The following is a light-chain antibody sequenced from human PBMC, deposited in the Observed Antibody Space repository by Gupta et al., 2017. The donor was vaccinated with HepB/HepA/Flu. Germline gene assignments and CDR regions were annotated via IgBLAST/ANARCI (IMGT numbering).Light chain of an antibody. J-gene: IGLJ2*01. CDR2: DDS. V-gene: IGLV3-21*03. CDR3: QVWDSSSDHRGV. CDR1: NIGSKS. Sequence: SYVLTPPPSVSVAPGKTARITCGGNNIGSKSVHWYQQKPGQAHVLVVYDDSDRPSGIPERFSGSNSGNTATLTISRVEAGDEADYDCQVWDSSSDHRGVFGGGTKLTVL.